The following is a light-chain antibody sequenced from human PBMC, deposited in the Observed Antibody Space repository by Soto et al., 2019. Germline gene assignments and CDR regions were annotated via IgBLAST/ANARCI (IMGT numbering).Light chain of an antibody. CDR3: QQTLSFPPT. J-gene: IGKJ1*01. V-gene: IGKV1-12*01. CDR2: TGS. CDR1: QAIDSW. Sequence: DIQMTQSPSSVSASVGDRVTITRRASQAIDSWLAWYQQKPGEAPKLLIFTGSLLHSGVPPRFSGSGSGTDFTLTISSLQPEDFATYYCQQTLSFPPTFGQGTKVDIK.